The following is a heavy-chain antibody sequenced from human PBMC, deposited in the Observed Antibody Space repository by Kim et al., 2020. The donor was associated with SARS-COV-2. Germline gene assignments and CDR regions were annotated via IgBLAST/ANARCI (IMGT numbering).Heavy chain of an antibody. D-gene: IGHD2-15*01. CDR2: IYSGTT. CDR3: ARDGGFPLGAFDI. V-gene: IGHV4-59*13. CDR1: GASINNYY. J-gene: IGHJ3*02. Sequence: SETLSLTCTVSGASINNYYWSWIRQSPGKGLEWIGHIYSGTTNHNPSLKSRVTISVDTSKNQSSLKLRSVTAADTAVYYCARDGGFPLGAFDIWGRGTMVTVSS.